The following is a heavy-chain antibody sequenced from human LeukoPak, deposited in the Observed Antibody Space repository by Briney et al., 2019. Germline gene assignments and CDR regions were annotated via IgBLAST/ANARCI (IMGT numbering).Heavy chain of an antibody. D-gene: IGHD6-13*01. CDR1: GYSFTGYD. CDR2: INPNSGGT. CDR3: ARDPAGTDYYYYYYMDV. J-gene: IGHJ6*03. V-gene: IGHV1-2*06. Sequence: ASVKVSCKASGYSFTGYDMHWVRQAPGQGLEWMGRINPNSGGTNYARKFQGRVTMTRDTSISTAYMELSRLRSDDTAVYYCARDPAGTDYYYYYYMDVWGKGTTVTISS.